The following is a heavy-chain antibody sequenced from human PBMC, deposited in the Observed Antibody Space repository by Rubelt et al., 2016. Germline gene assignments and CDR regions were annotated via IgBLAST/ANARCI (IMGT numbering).Heavy chain of an antibody. Sequence: SWVRQAPGQGLEWMGRIIPILGIANYAQKFQGRVTITADKSTSTAYMELSSLRSEDTAVYYCASFRLGELSPSDPWGQGTLVTVSS. D-gene: IGHD3-16*02. J-gene: IGHJ5*02. CDR2: IIPILGIA. V-gene: IGHV1-69*02. CDR3: ASFRLGELSPSDP.